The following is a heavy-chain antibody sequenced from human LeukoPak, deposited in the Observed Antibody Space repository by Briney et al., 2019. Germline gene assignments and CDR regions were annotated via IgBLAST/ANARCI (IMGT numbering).Heavy chain of an antibody. CDR2: ISGSGGST. V-gene: IGHV3-23*01. J-gene: IGHJ4*02. CDR1: GXTFSSYA. CDR3: ARDSSGWSKNY. Sequence: GGSLRLSCAASGXTFSSYAMSWVRQAPGKGLEWVSTISGSGGSTYYADSVKGRFTISRDNSKNMMYLQMNSLRAEDTAVYYCARDSSGWSKNYWGQGTLVTVSS. D-gene: IGHD6-19*01.